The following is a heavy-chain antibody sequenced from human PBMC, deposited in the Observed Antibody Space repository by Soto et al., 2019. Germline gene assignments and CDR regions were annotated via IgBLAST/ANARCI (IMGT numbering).Heavy chain of an antibody. CDR1: GGTFSSYA. CDR3: ARSLGRYQLPPGYYGMDV. D-gene: IGHD2-2*01. CDR2: IIPIFGTA. V-gene: IGHV1-69*13. Sequence: SVKVSCKASGGTFSSYAISWVRQAPGQGLEWMGGIIPIFGTADYAQKFQGRVTITADESTSTAYMELSSLRSEDTAVYYCARSLGRYQLPPGYYGMDVWGQGTTVTVSS. J-gene: IGHJ6*02.